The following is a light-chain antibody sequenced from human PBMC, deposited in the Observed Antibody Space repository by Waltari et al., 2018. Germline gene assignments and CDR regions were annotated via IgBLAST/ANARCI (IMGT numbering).Light chain of an antibody. CDR3: QVWDGNSDHWV. J-gene: IGLJ3*02. V-gene: IGLV3-21*02. CDR1: NIGSRS. Sequence: SYVLTQAPSVSVAPGQTARITCEGTNIGSRSVHWYQQRPGQAPVLVVYDDSDRPSGIPERFSGSNSGNTAPLTISRVEAGDEADYYCQVWDGNSDHWVFGGGTKLTVL. CDR2: DDS.